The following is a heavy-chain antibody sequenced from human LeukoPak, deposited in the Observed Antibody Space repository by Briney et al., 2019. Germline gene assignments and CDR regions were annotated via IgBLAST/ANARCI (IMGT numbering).Heavy chain of an antibody. V-gene: IGHV4-39*07. CDR1: GGSISSSSYY. Sequence: SETPSPTCTVSGGSISSSSYYWGWIRQPPGKGLEWIGSIYYSGSTYYNPSLKSRVTISVDTSKNQFSLKLSSVTAADTAVYYCARAPCSGGSCQEGLDYWGQGTLVTVSS. CDR2: IYYSGST. CDR3: ARAPCSGGSCQEGLDY. D-gene: IGHD2-15*01. J-gene: IGHJ4*02.